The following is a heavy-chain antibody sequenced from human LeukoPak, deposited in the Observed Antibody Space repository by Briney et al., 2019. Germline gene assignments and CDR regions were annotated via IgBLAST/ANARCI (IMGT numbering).Heavy chain of an antibody. CDR3: ARASGWSFDY. J-gene: IGHJ4*02. V-gene: IGHV3-30*04. Sequence: PGGSLRLSCAASGFTFSTFAMIWVRQAPGKGLKWVAVTSFDGSDNYYADSVKGRFTISRDNSKNTLYLQMNSLRPDDTAVYYCARASGWSFDYWGQGTLVTVSS. D-gene: IGHD6-19*01. CDR1: GFTFSTFA. CDR2: TSFDGSDN.